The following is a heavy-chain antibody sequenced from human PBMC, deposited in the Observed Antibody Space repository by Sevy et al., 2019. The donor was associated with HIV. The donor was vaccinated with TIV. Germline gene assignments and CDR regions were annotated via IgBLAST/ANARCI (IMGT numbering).Heavy chain of an antibody. J-gene: IGHJ3*02. CDR3: AKGSRRITMIVVVMDAFDI. CDR1: GFTFSSYA. CDR2: ISGSGGST. Sequence: GGSLRLSCAASGFTFSSYAMSWVRQAPGKGLEWVSAISGSGGSTYYADSVKGRFTISRDNSKNTLYLQMNSLRAEDTAVYYGAKGSRRITMIVVVMDAFDIWGQGTMVTVSS. V-gene: IGHV3-23*01. D-gene: IGHD3-22*01.